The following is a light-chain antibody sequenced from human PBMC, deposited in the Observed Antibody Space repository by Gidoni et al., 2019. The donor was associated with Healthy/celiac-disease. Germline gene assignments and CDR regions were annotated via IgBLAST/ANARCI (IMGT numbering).Light chain of an antibody. V-gene: IGKV3-20*01. J-gene: IGKJ2*01. Sequence: EIVLTQSPGTLSLSPGARATLSCRASQSVSSSYLAWYQQKPGQAPRRLLYGASSRATGIPDRFSGSGSGTDFTLTISRLEPEDFAVSYCQQYGSSPPYTFGQGTKLEIK. CDR2: GAS. CDR3: QQYGSSPPYT. CDR1: QSVSSSY.